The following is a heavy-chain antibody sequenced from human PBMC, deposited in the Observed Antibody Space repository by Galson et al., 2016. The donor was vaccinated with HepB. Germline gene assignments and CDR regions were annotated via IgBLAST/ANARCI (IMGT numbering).Heavy chain of an antibody. Sequence: SLRLSCAGSGFTFSSYAMSWVRQAPGKGLEWVSVISGRGSSTYYADSVKGRFTISRDNSKNTLYLQMNSLRADDTALYYCARRGINWGFFDYWGQGTLVTVSS. D-gene: IGHD7-27*01. CDR2: ISGRGSST. CDR1: GFTFSSYA. CDR3: ARRGINWGFFDY. J-gene: IGHJ4*02. V-gene: IGHV3-23*01.